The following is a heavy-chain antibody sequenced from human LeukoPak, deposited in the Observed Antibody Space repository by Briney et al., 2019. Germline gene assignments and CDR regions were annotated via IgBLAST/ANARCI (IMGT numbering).Heavy chain of an antibody. J-gene: IGHJ4*02. CDR2: ISMAGQT. D-gene: IGHD1-26*01. Sequence: SETLSLTCGVSGGSISGTNWWSWVRQPPGQGLEWIGEISMAGQTNYNPSLNGRVTMSLDKSSNQLSLHLTSVTAADTATYFCSRESGPFCPFGYWGQGTLVIVSS. CDR3: SRESGPFCPFGY. V-gene: IGHV4/OR15-8*02. CDR1: GGSISGTNW.